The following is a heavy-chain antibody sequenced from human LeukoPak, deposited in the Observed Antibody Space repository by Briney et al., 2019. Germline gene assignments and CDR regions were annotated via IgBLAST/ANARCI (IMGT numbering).Heavy chain of an antibody. D-gene: IGHD3-10*01. Sequence: GASVKVSCKASGGTFKSYAITWVRQAPGQGLEWMGGIIPMFAPARYAQNFRGRVTITTDESTSTAYMELSSLKSEDTAVYYCARGAHSGSYSSWFHPWGQGTLVTVSS. J-gene: IGHJ5*02. CDR1: GGTFKSYA. V-gene: IGHV1-69*05. CDR2: IIPMFAPA. CDR3: ARGAHSGSYSSWFHP.